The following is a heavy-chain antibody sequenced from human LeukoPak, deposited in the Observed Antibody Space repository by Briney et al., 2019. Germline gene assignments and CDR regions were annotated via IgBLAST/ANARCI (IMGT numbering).Heavy chain of an antibody. D-gene: IGHD2-15*01. CDR1: GFTFDDYG. Sequence: GGSLRLSCAASGFTFDDYGMSWVRQAPGKGLEWVSGINRNGGSTGYADSVKGRFTISRDNSKNTLYLEMNGLRAEDTAIYYCAKGYCSGGSCYPDYWGQGTLVTVSS. CDR2: INRNGGST. J-gene: IGHJ4*02. CDR3: AKGYCSGGSCYPDY. V-gene: IGHV3-20*04.